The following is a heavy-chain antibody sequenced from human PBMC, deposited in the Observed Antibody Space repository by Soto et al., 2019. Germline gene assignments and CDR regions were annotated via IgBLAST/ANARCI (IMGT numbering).Heavy chain of an antibody. CDR2: ISYDGSNK. J-gene: IGHJ3*02. CDR1: GFTFNNYG. CDR3: AKDPAGSTLGFFDI. Sequence: PGGSLRLSCAASGFTFNNYGMHWVRQAPGKGLEWVAVISYDGSNKIYADSVKGRFTISRDDSKNTLYVQMNSLRPEDTAVYYCAKDPAGSTLGFFDIWGQGTLVTV. D-gene: IGHD3-10*01. V-gene: IGHV3-30*18.